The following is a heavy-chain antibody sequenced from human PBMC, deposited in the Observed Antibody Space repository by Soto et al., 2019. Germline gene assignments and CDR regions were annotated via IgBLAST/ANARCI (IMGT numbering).Heavy chain of an antibody. D-gene: IGHD6-19*01. J-gene: IGHJ5*02. Sequence: GGSLRLSCAASGFTFSSYAMSWVRQAPGKGLEWVSAISGSGGSTYYADSVKGRFTISRDNSKNTLYLQMNSLSAEDTAVYYCAKGYSSGWYNSFDPWGQGPLVTVSS. CDR1: GFTFSSYA. V-gene: IGHV3-23*01. CDR2: ISGSGGST. CDR3: AKGYSSGWYNSFDP.